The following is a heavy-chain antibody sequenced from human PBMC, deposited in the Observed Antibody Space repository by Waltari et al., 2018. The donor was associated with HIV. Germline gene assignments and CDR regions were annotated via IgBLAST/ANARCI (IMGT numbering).Heavy chain of an antibody. CDR1: GFKFDDYV. CDR3: AKDGGYGGNSRGLDY. CDR2: INWNGGTI. V-gene: IGHV3-9*01. J-gene: IGHJ4*02. Sequence: EVQLVESGGGLVQPGRSLRLSCAASGFKFDDYVMHWVRQAPGKGLEWVSRINWNGGTIAYADSVKGRFTISRDNAKNSLYLQINSLTTEDTALYYCAKDGGYGGNSRGLDYRGQGTLVTVSS. D-gene: IGHD4-17*01.